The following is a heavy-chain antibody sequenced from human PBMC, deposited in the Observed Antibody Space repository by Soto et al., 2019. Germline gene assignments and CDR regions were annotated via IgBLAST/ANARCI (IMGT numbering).Heavy chain of an antibody. V-gene: IGHV4-39*01. J-gene: IGHJ6*03. CDR2: IYYSGST. CDR3: ARLPWESSSWYDYMDV. D-gene: IGHD6-13*01. CDR1: GGSISSSSYY. Sequence: SETLSLTCTVSGGSISSSSYYWGWIRQPPGKGLEWIGSIYYSGSTYYNPSLKSRVTISVDTSKNQFSLKLSSVTAADTAVYYCARLPWESSSWYDYMDVWGKGTTVTVSS.